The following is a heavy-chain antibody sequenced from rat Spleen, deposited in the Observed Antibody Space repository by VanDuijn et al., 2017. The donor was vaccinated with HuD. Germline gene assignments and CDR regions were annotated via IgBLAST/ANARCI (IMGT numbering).Heavy chain of an antibody. CDR3: ARGSGEFDY. Sequence: EVQLVESGGGLVQPGRSLKLSCAASGFTFSDFGMAWVRQAPTKGLEWVATISYDGSSTYYRDSVKGRFTISRDNAKSTLSLQMDSLRSEDTATYCCARGSGEFDYWGQGVMVTVSS. D-gene: IGHD1-1*01. J-gene: IGHJ2*01. CDR2: ISYDGSST. V-gene: IGHV5-29*01. CDR1: GFTFSDFG.